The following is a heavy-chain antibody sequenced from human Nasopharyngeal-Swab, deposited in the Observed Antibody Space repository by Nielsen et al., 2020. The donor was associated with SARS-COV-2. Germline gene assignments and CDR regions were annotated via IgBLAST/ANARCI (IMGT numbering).Heavy chain of an antibody. CDR3: AKGRGSYYYYMDV. D-gene: IGHD3-10*01. Sequence: WIRQPPGKGLQWVSSISPSGDSTYNADSVKGRFTLLRDTSVNTLYLQMNSLRAEGTAVYYCAKGRGSYYYYMDVWGKGTTVTVSS. CDR2: ISPSGDST. J-gene: IGHJ6*03. V-gene: IGHV3-23*01.